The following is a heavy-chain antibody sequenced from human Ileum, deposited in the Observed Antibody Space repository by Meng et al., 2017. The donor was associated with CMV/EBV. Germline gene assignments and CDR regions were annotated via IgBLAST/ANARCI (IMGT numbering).Heavy chain of an antibody. CDR2: IYPSGGST. CDR3: ARGKSYYDASGRFDY. V-gene: IGHV1-46*01. D-gene: IGHD3-22*01. Sequence: SGYSFTSYDMHWVRQAPGQGLEWMGKIYPSGGSTTYGQRSQGRVTMTTDTSTSTVYMELSGLRSEDTAVYYCARGKSYYDASGRFDYWGQGTLVTVSS. J-gene: IGHJ4*02. CDR1: GYSFTSYD.